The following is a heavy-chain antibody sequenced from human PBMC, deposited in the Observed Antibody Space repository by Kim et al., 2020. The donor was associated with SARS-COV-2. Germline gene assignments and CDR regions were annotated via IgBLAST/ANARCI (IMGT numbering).Heavy chain of an antibody. CDR1: GFTFSSYG. Sequence: GGSLRLSCAASGFTFSSYGMHWVRQAPGKGLEWVAVISYDGSNKYYADSVKGRFTISRDNSKNTLYLQMNSLRAEDTAVYYCAKDNSYQLLYRWWFDPWGQGTLVTVSS. J-gene: IGHJ5*02. CDR3: AKDNSYQLLYRWWFDP. V-gene: IGHV3-30*18. CDR2: ISYDGSNK. D-gene: IGHD2-2*02.